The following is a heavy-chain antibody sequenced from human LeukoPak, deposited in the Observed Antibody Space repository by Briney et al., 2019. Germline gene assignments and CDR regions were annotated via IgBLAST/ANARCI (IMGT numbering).Heavy chain of an antibody. CDR2: IYYSGST. CDR3: ARAVAYSSSWYWFDP. D-gene: IGHD6-13*01. J-gene: IGHJ5*02. Sequence: SETLSLTCTVSGGSISSYYWSWIRQPPGKGLDWIGYIYYSGSTNYNPSLQSRVTISVDTSKNQFSLKLSSVTAADTAVYYCARAVAYSSSWYWFDPWGQGTLVTVSS. V-gene: IGHV4-59*01. CDR1: GGSISSYY.